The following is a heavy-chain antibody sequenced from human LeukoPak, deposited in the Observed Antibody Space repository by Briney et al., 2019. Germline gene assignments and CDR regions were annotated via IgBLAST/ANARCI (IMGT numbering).Heavy chain of an antibody. Sequence: EASVKVSCKASVGTFSSYAISWVRQAPGQGLEWMGRIIPIFGTANYAQKFQGRVTITTDESTSTAYMELSSLRSEDTAVYYCARAGDHYYFDYWGQGTLVTVSS. J-gene: IGHJ4*02. CDR1: VGTFSSYA. V-gene: IGHV1-69*05. CDR2: IIPIFGTA. CDR3: ARAGDHYYFDY. D-gene: IGHD4-17*01.